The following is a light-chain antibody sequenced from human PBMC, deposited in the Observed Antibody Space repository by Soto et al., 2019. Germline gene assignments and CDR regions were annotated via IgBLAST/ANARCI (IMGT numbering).Light chain of an antibody. CDR1: QSISSW. V-gene: IGKV1-5*03. J-gene: IGKJ1*01. Sequence: DIQVTQSPSTLSASVGDRVAITCRASQSISSWWAWYQEKTGKAPKLLIYEASSLESGVPSRFSASGSGTEFTLTISGLQPDDFATYYCHQYNSYTWTFGQGAKVDI. CDR3: HQYNSYTWT. CDR2: EAS.